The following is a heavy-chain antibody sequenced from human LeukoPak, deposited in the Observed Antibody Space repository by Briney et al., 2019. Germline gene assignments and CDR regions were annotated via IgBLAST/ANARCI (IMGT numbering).Heavy chain of an antibody. CDR3: AGDRTERDFDY. CDR2: INPNSGGT. Sequence: ASVKVSCKASGYTFTDYYMHWVRQAPGQGLEWMGWINPNSGGTNYAQKFQGRVIMTRDTSIRTAYMELSRLRSDDTAIYYCAGDRTERDFDYWGQGTLVTVSS. J-gene: IGHJ4*02. V-gene: IGHV1-2*02. CDR1: GYTFTDYY.